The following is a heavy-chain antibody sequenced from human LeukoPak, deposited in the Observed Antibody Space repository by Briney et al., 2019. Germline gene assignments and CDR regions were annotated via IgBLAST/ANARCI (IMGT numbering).Heavy chain of an antibody. CDR3: ARGLGGTGGYSSGYYHYYYYYYMDV. V-gene: IGHV4-39*01. CDR2: IYYSGST. D-gene: IGHD3-22*01. J-gene: IGHJ6*03. Sequence: NPSETLSLTCTVSGGYISTSNYYWGWIRQSPGKGLEWIGNIYYSGSTYYNPSLKSRVSLSIDTSMNQFSLKVNSLTVADTAVYYCARGLGGTGGYSSGYYHYYYYYYMDVWGKGTTVTVSS. CDR1: GGYISTSNYY.